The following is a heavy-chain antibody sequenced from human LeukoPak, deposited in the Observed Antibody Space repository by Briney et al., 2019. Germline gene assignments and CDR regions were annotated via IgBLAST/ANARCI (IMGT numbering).Heavy chain of an antibody. V-gene: IGHV1-2*02. CDR3: ARGLDYYGSGSYYTLAGY. CDR1: VYTFTDYY. D-gene: IGHD3-10*01. J-gene: IGHJ4*02. CDR2: INPNSGGT. Sequence: GASVTVSCKASVYTFTDYYMHWVRQAPGQGREWMGWINPNSGGTNYAQKFQGRVTMTRDTSISTAYMELSRLRSADTAVYYCARGLDYYGSGSYYTLAGYWGQGTLVTVSS.